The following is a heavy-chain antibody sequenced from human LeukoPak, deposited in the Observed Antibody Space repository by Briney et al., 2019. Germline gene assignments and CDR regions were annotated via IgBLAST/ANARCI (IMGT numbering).Heavy chain of an antibody. V-gene: IGHV4-4*02. CDR1: GGSISSTNW. Sequence: SETLSLTCAVSGGSISSTNWWSWVRQSPGKGLEWIGEISHSGSTNYNPSLKSRVTISVDTSKNQFSLKLSSVTAADTAVYYCAREDSSSWYRFDPWGQGTLVTVSS. J-gene: IGHJ5*02. CDR3: AREDSSSWYRFDP. CDR2: ISHSGST. D-gene: IGHD6-13*01.